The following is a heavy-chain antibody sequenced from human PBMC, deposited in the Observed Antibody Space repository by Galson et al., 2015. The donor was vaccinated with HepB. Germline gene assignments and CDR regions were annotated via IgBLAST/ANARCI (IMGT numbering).Heavy chain of an antibody. Sequence: SLRLSCATPNFSFSNAWMNWVRQAPGKGLEWVGRIKSKSDGGTIEYAAPVKGRFTISRDDSRNTMYLQMNSLKTEDTGVYYCSGYFCSGGSCPDRWGQGTPVTVSS. J-gene: IGHJ5*02. CDR1: NFSFSNAW. CDR2: IKSKSDGGTI. V-gene: IGHV3-15*07. CDR3: SGYFCSGGSCPDR. D-gene: IGHD2-15*01.